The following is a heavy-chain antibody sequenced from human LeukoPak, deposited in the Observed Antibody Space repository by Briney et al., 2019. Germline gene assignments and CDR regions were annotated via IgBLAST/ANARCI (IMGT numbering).Heavy chain of an antibody. CDR3: ARDLSGVTGYTYGRGIDY. CDR1: GFTFSSYS. Sequence: GGSLRLPCAASGFTFSSYSMNWVRQAPGKGLEWVSSISSSSGYIYYADSVKGRFTISRDNAKTSLYLQMNSLRAEDTAVYYCARDLSGVTGYTYGRGIDYWGQGTLVTVSS. CDR2: ISSSSGYI. D-gene: IGHD5-18*01. V-gene: IGHV3-21*01. J-gene: IGHJ4*02.